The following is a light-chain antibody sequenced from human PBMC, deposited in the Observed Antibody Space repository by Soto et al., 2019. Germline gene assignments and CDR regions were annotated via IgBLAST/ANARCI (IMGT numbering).Light chain of an antibody. V-gene: IGLV3-1*01. J-gene: IGLJ1*01. CDR3: QAWDSSTGV. Sequence: SYELTQPPSVSVSPGQTANITCSGDKLGDKYACWYQQKPGQSPVLVIYKDNKRPSGIPERFSGSNSGDTATLTISGTQAMDEADYYCQAWDSSTGVFGTGTKLTVL. CDR2: KDN. CDR1: KLGDKY.